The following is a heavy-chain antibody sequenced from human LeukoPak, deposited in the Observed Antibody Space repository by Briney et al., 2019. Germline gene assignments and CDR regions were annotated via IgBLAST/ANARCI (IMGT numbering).Heavy chain of an antibody. CDR3: ATDHSSSWYWDY. CDR2: FDPEDGET. J-gene: IGHJ4*02. D-gene: IGHD6-13*01. Sequence: ASVKVSCKVSGYTLTELSMHWVRQAPGKGLEWMGGFDPEDGETIYAQKFQGRVTMTEDTSTDTAYMELSSLRSEDTAVYYCATDHSSSWYWDYWGQGTLVTGST. V-gene: IGHV1-24*01. CDR1: GYTLTELS.